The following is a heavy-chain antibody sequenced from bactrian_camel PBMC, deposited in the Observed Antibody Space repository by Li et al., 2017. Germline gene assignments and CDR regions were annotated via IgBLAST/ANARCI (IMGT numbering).Heavy chain of an antibody. V-gene: IGHV3S26*01. D-gene: IGHD1*01. Sequence: HVQLVESGGGSVQTGGSLKLSCKAFGDTYTSYCWTWFRQSPGMEREGVASIDSDGSLSYADSVKGRFTISQDNAKNTLYLQMNSLELEDTAIYYCGADWRDCATLDGTRNSWDYRSQGTQVTVS. CDR3: GADWRDCATLDGTRNSWDY. CDR2: IDSDGSL. CDR1: GDTYTSYC. J-gene: IGHJ4*01.